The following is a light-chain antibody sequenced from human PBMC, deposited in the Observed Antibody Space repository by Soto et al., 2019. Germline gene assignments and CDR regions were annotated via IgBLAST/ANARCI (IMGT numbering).Light chain of an antibody. CDR3: QQYQNWPPLT. V-gene: IGKV3D-15*01. Sequence: EVLMTQSPATLSVSPGERVTLSCRASQSININLAWYQQKPGQAPRALIYGASIRASGSPDRFSGSGSGTDFTLTISRLEHDDFAFYYCQQYQNWPPLTFGGGTRVEIK. J-gene: IGKJ4*01. CDR1: QSININ. CDR2: GAS.